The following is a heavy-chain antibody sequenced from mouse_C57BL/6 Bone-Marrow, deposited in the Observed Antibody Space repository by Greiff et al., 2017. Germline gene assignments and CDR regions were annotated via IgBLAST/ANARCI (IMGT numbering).Heavy chain of an antibody. J-gene: IGHJ2*01. CDR3: AIDYYGSSNY. CDR1: GYTFTDYY. D-gene: IGHD1-1*01. CDR2: INPNTGGT. Sequence: EVTLHQSGPELVKPGASVQISCEASGYTFTDYYMNWVKQSNGKSLEWIGDINPNTGGTSYNQKFKGKATLTVDKYSSTAYLELRILTAEDSAVYYCAIDYYGSSNYWVQGTTLTVSS. V-gene: IGHV1-26*01.